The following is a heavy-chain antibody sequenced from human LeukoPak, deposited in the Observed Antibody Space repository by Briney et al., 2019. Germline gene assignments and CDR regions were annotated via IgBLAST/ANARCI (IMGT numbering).Heavy chain of an antibody. V-gene: IGHV1-46*01. CDR2: INPTGGST. Sequence: ASVKVSCKASGYTFTSYYMHWVRQAPGQGLEWVGIINPTGGSTSYAQKFQGRVTMTRDTSTSTVYMELRSLRSEATAVYYCAIDSGTYYDFDYWGQGTLVTVSS. CDR1: GYTFTSYY. J-gene: IGHJ4*02. CDR3: AIDSGTYYDFDY. D-gene: IGHD1-26*01.